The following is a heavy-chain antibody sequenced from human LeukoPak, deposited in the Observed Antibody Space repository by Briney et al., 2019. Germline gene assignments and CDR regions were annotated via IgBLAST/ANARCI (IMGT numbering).Heavy chain of an antibody. D-gene: IGHD2-8*01. CDR1: GGSLSNYY. CDR3: ARAGRTSLYNHHYMDV. J-gene: IGHJ6*03. Sequence: SETLSLTCTVSGGSLSNYYWNWIRQPPGKRLEWIGYIYYSGSTNYNPSLKSRVTIAADTSKNEFFLKLSSVTAADTAVYYCARAGRTSLYNHHYMDVWGKGTTVIVSS. V-gene: IGHV4-59*01. CDR2: IYYSGST.